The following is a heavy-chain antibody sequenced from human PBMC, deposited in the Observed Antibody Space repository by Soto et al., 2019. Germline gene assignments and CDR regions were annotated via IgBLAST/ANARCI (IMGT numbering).Heavy chain of an antibody. J-gene: IGHJ3*02. D-gene: IGHD2-2*02. CDR1: GYTFTGYY. CDR2: INPNSGGT. V-gene: IGHV1-2*04. Sequence: ASVKVSCKASGYTFTGYYMHWVRQAPGQGLEWMGWINPNSGGTNYAQKFQGWVTMTRDTSISTAYMELSRLRSDDTAVYSCARVYGYCSSTSCYTDAFDIWGQGTMVTVSS. CDR3: ARVYGYCSSTSCYTDAFDI.